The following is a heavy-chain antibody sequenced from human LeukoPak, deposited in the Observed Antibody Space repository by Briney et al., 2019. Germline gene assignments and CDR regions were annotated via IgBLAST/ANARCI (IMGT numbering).Heavy chain of an antibody. Sequence: ASVTVSFKASGYTFTIYYMHWVRQAPGQGLEWMGIINPSGGSTSYAQKFQGRVTMTRDTSTSTVYMELSSLRSEDTAVYYCARVGKSYYDFWSGPLTYGMDVWGQGTTVTVSS. D-gene: IGHD3-3*01. CDR3: ARVGKSYYDFWSGPLTYGMDV. V-gene: IGHV1-46*01. J-gene: IGHJ6*02. CDR1: GYTFTIYY. CDR2: INPSGGST.